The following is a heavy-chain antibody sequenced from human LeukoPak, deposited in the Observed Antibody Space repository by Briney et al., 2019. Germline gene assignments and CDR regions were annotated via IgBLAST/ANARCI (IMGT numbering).Heavy chain of an antibody. CDR1: GYDFTSVG. D-gene: IGHD6-19*01. CDR3: ARAGPGSGWYFDY. Sequence: ASVKVSCKASGYDFTSVGITWVRRAPGQGLEWMGWISPYNGNTRYAQKFHGRVAMTTDTSTTTDYMALRGLRFNDTAVYYCARAGPGSGWYFDYWGQGTLVTVSS. CDR2: ISPYNGNT. J-gene: IGHJ4*02. V-gene: IGHV1-18*01.